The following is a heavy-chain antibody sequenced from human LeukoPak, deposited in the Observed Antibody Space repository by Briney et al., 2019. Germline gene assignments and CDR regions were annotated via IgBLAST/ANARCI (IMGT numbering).Heavy chain of an antibody. D-gene: IGHD5-24*01. CDR3: AREVEMVTSFDY. Sequence: SETLCLTCTVSGGSISSYYWSWIRQPPGKGLEWIGYIYYSGSTNYNPSLKSRVTISVDTSKNQFSLKLSSVTAADTAVYYCAREVEMVTSFDYWGQGTLFTVSS. J-gene: IGHJ4*02. CDR2: IYYSGST. V-gene: IGHV4-59*01. CDR1: GGSISSYY.